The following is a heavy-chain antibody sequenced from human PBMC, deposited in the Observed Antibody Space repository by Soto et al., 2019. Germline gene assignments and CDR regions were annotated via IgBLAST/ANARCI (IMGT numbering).Heavy chain of an antibody. CDR2: IYSSGST. CDR1: GGSITSYY. J-gene: IGHJ4*02. Sequence: AETLSLTCTVSGGSITSYYWNWIRQPPGKGLEWIGYIYSSGSTNYNPSLKGRVTMSLDTSKNQVSLNVTSVTAADTAVYYCAATPRYWGQGRLVTVSS. D-gene: IGHD2-15*01. CDR3: AATPRY. V-gene: IGHV4-59*01.